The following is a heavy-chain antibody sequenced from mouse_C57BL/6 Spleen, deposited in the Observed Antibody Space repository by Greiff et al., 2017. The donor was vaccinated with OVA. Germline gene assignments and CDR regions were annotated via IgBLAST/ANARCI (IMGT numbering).Heavy chain of an antibody. CDR2: IYPGSGNT. V-gene: IGHV1-76*01. CDR1: GYTFTDYY. Sequence: QVHVKQSGAELVRPGASVKLSCKASGYTFTDYYINWVKQRPGQGLEWIARIYPGSGNTYYNEKFKGKATLTAEKSSSTAYMQLSSLTSEDSAVYFCARDYGNFYWYFDVWGTGTTVTVSS. D-gene: IGHD2-1*01. J-gene: IGHJ1*03. CDR3: ARDYGNFYWYFDV.